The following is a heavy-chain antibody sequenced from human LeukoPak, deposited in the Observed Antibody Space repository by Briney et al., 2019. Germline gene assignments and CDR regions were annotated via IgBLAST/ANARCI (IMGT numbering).Heavy chain of an antibody. V-gene: IGHV3-53*01. J-gene: IGHJ4*01. CDR2: IYSDGST. Sequence: PGGSLRLSCAVSAFTVSNNYMSWVRQAPGKGLEWVSLIYSDGSTFYADSVKGRFTVSEDNSKNTLYLQMNSLRADDTAVYYCARHADEVAGLFAFWGHGTLVTVSS. D-gene: IGHD6-19*01. CDR1: AFTVSNNY. CDR3: ARHADEVAGLFAF.